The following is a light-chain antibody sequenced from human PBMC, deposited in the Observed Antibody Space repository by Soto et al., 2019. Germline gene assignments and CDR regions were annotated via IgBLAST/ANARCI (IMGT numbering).Light chain of an antibody. CDR2: AAS. CDR3: QKFNSGPFT. Sequence: DIQMTQSPSSLSASVGDRVTITCRASQGIDNYLAWYQQKPGKVPELLIYAASTLRAGVPSRFSGSGSGTDFTFTISSPQPEDGATYYCQKFNSGPFTFGPGTTVDIK. CDR1: QGIDNY. V-gene: IGKV1-27*01. J-gene: IGKJ3*01.